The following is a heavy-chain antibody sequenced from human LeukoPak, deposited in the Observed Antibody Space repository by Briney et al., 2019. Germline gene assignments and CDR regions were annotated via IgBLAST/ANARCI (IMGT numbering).Heavy chain of an antibody. D-gene: IGHD7-27*01. CDR2: ISSSSSYI. CDR3: ARDGDGDYYYYMDV. Sequence: PGGSLRLSCAASGFTFSSYSMNWVRQAPGKWLEWVSSISSSSSYIYYADSVKGRFTISRDNAKNSLYLQMNSLRAEDTAVYYCARDGDGDYYYYMDVWGKGTTVTISS. J-gene: IGHJ6*03. CDR1: GFTFSSYS. V-gene: IGHV3-21*01.